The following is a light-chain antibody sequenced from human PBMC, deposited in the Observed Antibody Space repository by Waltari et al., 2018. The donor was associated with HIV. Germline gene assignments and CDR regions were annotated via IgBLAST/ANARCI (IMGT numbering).Light chain of an antibody. CDR1: INSVVSQG. Sequence: QSGLTQPPSVSKTLGQPAILPCDGAINSVVSQGAAWLQRHQGRPPKRLSYMNNNRPSGVSEGYSSSRSGETAYLSISLLQADDEAEYFCSSWDSSVSGWVFGGGTRLTV. V-gene: IGLV10-54*01. CDR3: SSWDSSVSGWV. J-gene: IGLJ3*02. CDR2: MNN.